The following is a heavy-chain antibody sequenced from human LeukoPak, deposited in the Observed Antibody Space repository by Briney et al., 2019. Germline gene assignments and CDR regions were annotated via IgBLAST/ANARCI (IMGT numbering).Heavy chain of an antibody. J-gene: IGHJ3*02. CDR3: ARGYFDWTAFDI. D-gene: IGHD3-9*01. Sequence: GASVKVSCTASGYTFTIYYMHWVRQAPGQGLEWMGIINPSGGSTSYAQKFQGRVTMTRDTSTSTVYMELSSLRSEDTAVYYCARGYFDWTAFDIWGQGTMVTVSS. CDR2: INPSGGST. V-gene: IGHV1-46*01. CDR1: GYTFTIYY.